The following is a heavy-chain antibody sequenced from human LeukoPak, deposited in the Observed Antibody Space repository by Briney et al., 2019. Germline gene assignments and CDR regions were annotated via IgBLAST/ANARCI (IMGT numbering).Heavy chain of an antibody. CDR1: GGPNNNYY. Sequence: SETLSLTCAVWGGPNNNYYGSWIRQPPRKGVEGVGYIYDSGSTNYNPSPKSRVTTSLETSKNQVSLELSSVTAADTAVYYCARVGAGGPRRALDVWGQGTMVTVSS. V-gene: IGHV4-59*01. J-gene: IGHJ3*01. D-gene: IGHD6-13*01. CDR2: IYDSGST. CDR3: ARVGAGGPRRALDV.